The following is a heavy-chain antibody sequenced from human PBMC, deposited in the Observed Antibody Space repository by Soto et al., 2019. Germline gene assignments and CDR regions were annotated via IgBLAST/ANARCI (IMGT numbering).Heavy chain of an antibody. CDR1: GFTFSSYA. J-gene: IGHJ4*02. CDR3: ARDGGVYDYSPFDY. D-gene: IGHD4-4*01. V-gene: IGHV1-69*12. Sequence: QVQLGQSGAEVKKPGSSVTVSCTASGFTFSSYAISWVRQAPGQGLEWMGGIIPIFGTANYAQKFQGIVTITADDPTSTAYMQLSSLRSEDTAVYYCARDGGVYDYSPFDYWGKGTLVTVSS. CDR2: IIPIFGTA.